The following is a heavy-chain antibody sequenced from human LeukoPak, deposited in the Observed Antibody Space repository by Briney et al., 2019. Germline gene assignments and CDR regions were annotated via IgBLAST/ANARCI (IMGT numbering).Heavy chain of an antibody. J-gene: IGHJ4*02. V-gene: IGHV4-59*01. CDR2: IHYSGST. D-gene: IGHD6-19*01. Sequence: SQTLSLTCTVSVGSISGYYCSWIRQPPGKEQEWIVYIHYSGSTNYNPSLKSRVTISVDTSNNQFSLKLSSVVPADTAVYYCACSAVAGTFGFGYWGQGTLVTVSS. CDR1: VGSISGYY. CDR3: ACSAVAGTFGFGY.